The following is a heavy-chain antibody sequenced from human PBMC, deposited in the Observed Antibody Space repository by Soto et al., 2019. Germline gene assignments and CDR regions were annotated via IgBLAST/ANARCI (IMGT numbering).Heavy chain of an antibody. CDR2: ISGSGGST. J-gene: IGHJ6*01. CDR3: AKDPHPRVVLGLFCYYGMDV. Sequence: EVQLLESGGGLVQPGGSLRLSCAASGFTFSSYAMSWVRQAPGKGLEWVSAISGSGGSTYYADSVKGRFTISRDNSKNTLYLQMNSLRAEGTGVYYCAKDPHPRVVLGLFCYYGMDVWGQGTPVTVSS. CDR1: GFTFSSYA. V-gene: IGHV3-23*01. D-gene: IGHD6-6*01.